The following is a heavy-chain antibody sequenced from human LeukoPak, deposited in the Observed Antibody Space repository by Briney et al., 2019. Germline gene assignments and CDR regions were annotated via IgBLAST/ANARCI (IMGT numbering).Heavy chain of an antibody. V-gene: IGHV1-18*01. CDR2: ISAYNGNT. CDR3: ARMGQLLWFGELFQFWGSGRDFDY. CDR1: GYTFTSYG. D-gene: IGHD3-10*01. J-gene: IGHJ4*02. Sequence: GASVKVSCKASGYTFTSYGISWVRQAPGQGLEWMGWISAYNGNTNYAQKLQGRVTMTTDTSTSTAYMELRSLRSDDTAVYYCARMGQLLWFGELFQFWGSGRDFDYWGQGTLVTVSS.